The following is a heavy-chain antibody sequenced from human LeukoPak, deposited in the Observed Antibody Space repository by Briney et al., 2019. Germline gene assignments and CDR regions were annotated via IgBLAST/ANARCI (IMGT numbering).Heavy chain of an antibody. V-gene: IGHV3-9*01. CDR2: ISWNSGSI. J-gene: IGHJ6*03. CDR1: GFTFDDYA. CDR3: AKETLGYCSSTSCYDAGYYYMDV. Sequence: PGGSLRLSCAASGFTFDDYAMHWVRQAPGKGLEWVSGISWNSGSIGYADSVKGRFTISRDNAKNSLYLQMNSLRAEDTALYYCAKETLGYCSSTSCYDAGYYYMDVWGKGTTVTISS. D-gene: IGHD2-2*01.